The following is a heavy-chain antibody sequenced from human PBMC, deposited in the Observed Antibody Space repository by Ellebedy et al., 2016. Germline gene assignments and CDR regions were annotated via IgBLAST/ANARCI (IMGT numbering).Heavy chain of an antibody. J-gene: IGHJ3*01. CDR1: GYTFTANY. CDR3: ARVRHGSGSYHEAFDL. D-gene: IGHD3-10*01. CDR2: INPTDGSI. V-gene: IGHV1-46*01. Sequence: ASVKVSCKASGYTFTANYMHWVRQAPGQGLEWMGIINPTDGSIKYAQKFQDRVIMTQDTSTATFYMELSSLTSEDTALYYCARVRHGSGSYHEAFDLWGQGTTVSVSS.